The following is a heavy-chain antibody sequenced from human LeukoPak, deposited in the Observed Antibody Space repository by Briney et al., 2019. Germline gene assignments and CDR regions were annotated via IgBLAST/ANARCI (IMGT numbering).Heavy chain of an antibody. CDR2: VKTKTDGGTT. D-gene: IGHD1-26*01. CDR1: GFTFSNTW. J-gene: IGHJ4*02. Sequence: GGSLRLSCSASGFTFSNTWMDWVRQAPGKGLEWVGRVKTKTDGGTTDYAAPVKGRFTISRDDSKNTLYLQMNSLKTEDTAVYYCRSVVRGTDFDFWGQGTLVTVSS. CDR3: RSVVRGTDFDF. V-gene: IGHV3-15*01.